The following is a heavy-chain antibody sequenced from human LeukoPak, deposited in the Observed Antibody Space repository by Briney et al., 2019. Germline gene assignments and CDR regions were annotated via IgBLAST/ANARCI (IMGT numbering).Heavy chain of an antibody. J-gene: IGHJ6*03. V-gene: IGHV1-18*01. CDR2: ISAYNGYT. CDR3: ASSFRFGFNSYMDV. CDR1: GYTFTNYG. D-gene: IGHD3-16*01. Sequence: GASVKVSCKASGYTFTNYGISWVRQAPGQGLEWMGWISAYNGYTDYAQKLQFRVTMTTDTSTTTAYMELRSLRSEDTAVYYCASSFRFGFNSYMDVWGKGTTVTVSS.